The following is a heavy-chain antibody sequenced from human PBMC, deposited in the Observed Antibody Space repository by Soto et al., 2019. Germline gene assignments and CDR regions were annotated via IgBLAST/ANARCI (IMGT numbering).Heavy chain of an antibody. CDR3: AKKKNLGYSDGYDSGDWYFDL. CDR2: ISYDGSNK. CDR1: GFTFSSYG. V-gene: IGHV3-30*18. D-gene: IGHD5-18*01. Sequence: QVQLVESGGGVVQPGRSPRLSCAASGFTFSSYGMHWVRQAPGKGLEWVAVISYDGSNKYYADSVKGRFTISRDNSKNTLYLQMNSLRAEDTAVYYCAKKKNLGYSDGYDSGDWYFDLWGRGTLVTVSS. J-gene: IGHJ2*01.